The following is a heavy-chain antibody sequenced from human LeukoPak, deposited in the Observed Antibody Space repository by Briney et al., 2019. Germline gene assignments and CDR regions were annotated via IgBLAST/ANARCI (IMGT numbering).Heavy chain of an antibody. CDR2: ISGSGGST. D-gene: IGHD2-2*02. Sequence: PGGSLRLSCAASGFTFSSNAMSWVGQAQGKGLKWVSAISGSGGSTYYADSVKGRFTISRDNSKNTLYLQMNSLRAEDTAVYYCAKGKPAAIFGYWGQGTLVTVSS. CDR3: AKGKPAAIFGY. CDR1: GFTFSSNA. V-gene: IGHV3-23*01. J-gene: IGHJ4*02.